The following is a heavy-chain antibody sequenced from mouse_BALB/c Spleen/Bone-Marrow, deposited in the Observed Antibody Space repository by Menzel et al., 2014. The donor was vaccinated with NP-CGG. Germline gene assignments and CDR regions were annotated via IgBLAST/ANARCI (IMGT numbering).Heavy chain of an antibody. Sequence: DLVKPGASVKLSCKASGYTFTSYWINWIKQRPGQGLEWIGRIAPGSGSTYYNETFKGKATLTVDTPSSTASIQLSSLSSEDSAVYSCARESYYYENYAMDYWGQGTSVTVSS. CDR1: GYTFTSYW. CDR3: ARESYYYENYAMDY. J-gene: IGHJ4*01. V-gene: IGHV1S41*01. D-gene: IGHD1-1*01. CDR2: IAPGSGST.